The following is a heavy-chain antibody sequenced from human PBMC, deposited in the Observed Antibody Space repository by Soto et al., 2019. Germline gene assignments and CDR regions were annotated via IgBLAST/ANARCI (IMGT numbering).Heavy chain of an antibody. CDR2: IFYNGST. Sequence: PLVTMCLTWTVSGGPIIHLDGSWIRQEPGKGMEWIGYIFYNGSTHYNPSLTSRVTISVDMSKNRLSLTLTSVTAADTAVYYCARDCNLIAMYSSGWYCWFDPWGQGTLVTVSS. J-gene: IGHJ5*02. CDR3: ARDCNLIAMYSSGWYCWFDP. CDR1: GGPIIHLD. V-gene: IGHV4-59*11. D-gene: IGHD6-19*01.